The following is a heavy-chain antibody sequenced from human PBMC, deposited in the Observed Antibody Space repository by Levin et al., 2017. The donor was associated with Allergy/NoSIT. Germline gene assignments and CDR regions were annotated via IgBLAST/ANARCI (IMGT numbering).Heavy chain of an antibody. Sequence: ASETLSLTCAASGFSFKDYSMHWVRLTPRKGLEWVSLIPWDGGSTYYADSVKGRFTISRDNNKQSLFLQMNSLTTEDTALYFCSKGITGGSWSFDYWGQGTLVTVSS. J-gene: IGHJ4*02. V-gene: IGHV3-43*01. CDR1: GFSFKDYS. CDR3: SKGITGGSWSFDY. CDR2: IPWDGGST. D-gene: IGHD6-13*01.